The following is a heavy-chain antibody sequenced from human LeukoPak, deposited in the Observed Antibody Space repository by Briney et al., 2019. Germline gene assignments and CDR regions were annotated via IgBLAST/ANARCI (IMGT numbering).Heavy chain of an antibody. CDR3: ARARDIVVVVAAKVGDDY. V-gene: IGHV3-21*05. D-gene: IGHD2-15*01. J-gene: IGHJ4*02. Sequence: GGSLRLSCAASGFTFSSYSMNWVRQAPGKGLEWVSYISSSSSYIYYADSVKGRFTISRDNAKNSLYLQMNSLRAEDTAVYYCARARDIVVVVAAKVGDDYWGQGTLVTVSS. CDR1: GFTFSSYS. CDR2: ISSSSSYI.